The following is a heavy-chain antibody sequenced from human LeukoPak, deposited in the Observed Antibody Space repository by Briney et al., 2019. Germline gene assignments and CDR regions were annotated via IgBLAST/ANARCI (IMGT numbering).Heavy chain of an antibody. D-gene: IGHD5-18*01. CDR3: AKDMRGYSYDTIDY. CDR2: IGGTGGNI. V-gene: IGHV3-23*01. Sequence: TGGSLRLSCAASGLSFSNYAMYWVRKAPGKGLEWVSAIGGTGGNIFYTDSVKGRFTISRDNSKNTLYLQMNSLRAEDTAVYYCAKDMRGYSYDTIDYWGQGTLVTVSS. J-gene: IGHJ4*02. CDR1: GLSFSNYA.